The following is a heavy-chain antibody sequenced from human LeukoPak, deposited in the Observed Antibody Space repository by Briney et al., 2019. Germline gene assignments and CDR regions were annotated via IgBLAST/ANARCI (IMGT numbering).Heavy chain of an antibody. CDR1: GGTFSSYA. V-gene: IGHV1-69*13. CDR3: ARESVEPDIDSGYP. D-gene: IGHD1-14*01. Sequence: ASVKVSCKASGGTFSSYAISWVRQAPGQGLEWMGGITPIFGTANYAQKFQGRVTITADESTSTAYMELSSLRSEDTAVYYCARESVEPDIDSGYPWGQGTLVTVSS. CDR2: ITPIFGTA. J-gene: IGHJ5*02.